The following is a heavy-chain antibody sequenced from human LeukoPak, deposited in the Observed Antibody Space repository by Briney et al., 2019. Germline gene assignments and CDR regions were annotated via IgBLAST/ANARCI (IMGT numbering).Heavy chain of an antibody. V-gene: IGHV3-33*01. J-gene: IGHJ4*02. Sequence: GGSLRLSCAASGFTFNNYGMHWVRQAPGKGLEWVAVIWYDGSNKYYADSVKGRFTISRDNSKNTLYLQMNSLRAEDTAVYYCARGDLRVLFDYWGQGTLVTVSS. CDR2: IWYDGSNK. CDR3: ARGDLRVLFDY. CDR1: GFTFNNYG.